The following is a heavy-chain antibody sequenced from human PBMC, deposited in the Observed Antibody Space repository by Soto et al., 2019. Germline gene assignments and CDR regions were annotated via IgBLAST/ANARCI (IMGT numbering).Heavy chain of an antibody. V-gene: IGHV3-48*03. CDR2: ISSSDSTI. J-gene: IGHJ4*02. CDR1: GFTFSSYE. D-gene: IGHD1-26*01. Sequence: GGSLRLSCAASGFTFSSYEMNWVRQAPGKGLEWVSYISSSDSTIYYADSVKGRFTISRDNAKNSLYLQMNSLRAEDTAVYYCARSLVGAKDYWGQGTLVTVSS. CDR3: ARSLVGAKDY.